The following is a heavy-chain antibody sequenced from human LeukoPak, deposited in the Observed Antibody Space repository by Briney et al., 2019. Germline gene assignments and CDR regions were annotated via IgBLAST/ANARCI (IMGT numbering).Heavy chain of an antibody. CDR2: ISSSSSTI. CDR1: GFTFSSYT. Sequence: PGGSLRLSCVASGFTFSSYTMNWVRQAPGKWLEWVSYISSSSSTIYYADSVKGRFTISRDNAKNSLYLQMNSLRAEDTAVYYCAREAYDYDTSGYYDNYYYHYMDVWGKGTTVTVSS. J-gene: IGHJ6*03. CDR3: AREAYDYDTSGYYDNYYYHYMDV. D-gene: IGHD3-22*01. V-gene: IGHV3-48*01.